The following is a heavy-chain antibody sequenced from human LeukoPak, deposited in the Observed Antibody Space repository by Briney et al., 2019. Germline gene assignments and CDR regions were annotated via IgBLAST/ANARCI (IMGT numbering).Heavy chain of an antibody. V-gene: IGHV3-48*03. CDR2: ISSSGSTI. J-gene: IGHJ3*02. CDR3: AREENDYGDYVTFDI. CDR1: GFTYSSYE. D-gene: IGHD4-17*01. Sequence: PGGSLRLSCAASGFTYSSYEMNWVRQAPGKGLEWVSYISSSGSTIYYADSVKGRFTISRDNAKNSLYLQMNSLRAEDTAVYYYAREENDYGDYVTFDIWGQGTMVTVSS.